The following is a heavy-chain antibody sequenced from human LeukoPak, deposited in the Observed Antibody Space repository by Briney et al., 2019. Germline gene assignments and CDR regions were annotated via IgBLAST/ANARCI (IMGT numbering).Heavy chain of an antibody. CDR1: GGSFSGYY. Sequence: SETLSLTCAVYGGSFSGYYWSWIRQPPGKGLEWIGEINHSGSTNYNPSLKSRVTISVDTSKNQFSLKLSSVTAADTAVYYCARRRPMVRGPFDYWGQGTLVTVSS. V-gene: IGHV4-34*01. J-gene: IGHJ4*02. CDR3: ARRRPMVRGPFDY. D-gene: IGHD3-10*01. CDR2: INHSGST.